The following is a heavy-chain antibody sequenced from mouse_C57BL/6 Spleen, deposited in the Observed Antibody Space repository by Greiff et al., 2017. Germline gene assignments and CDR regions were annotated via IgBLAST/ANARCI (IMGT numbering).Heavy chain of an antibody. CDR3: ARSQGLYAMDY. Sequence: QVQLKESGAELARPGASVKLSCKASGYTFTSYGISWVKQRTGQGLEWIGEIYPRSGNTYYNEKFKGKATLTADKSSSTAYMELRSLTSEDSAVYFCARSQGLYAMDYWGQGTSVTVSS. J-gene: IGHJ4*01. CDR2: IYPRSGNT. V-gene: IGHV1-81*01. CDR1: GYTFTSYG.